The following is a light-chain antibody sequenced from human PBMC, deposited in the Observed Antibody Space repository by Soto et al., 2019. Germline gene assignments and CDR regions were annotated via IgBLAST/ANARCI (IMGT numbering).Light chain of an antibody. CDR3: QQYNNWPWT. J-gene: IGKJ1*01. CDR2: DAS. Sequence: EIVLTQSPATLSLSPGERATLSCRASQSVSSYLAWYQQKPGQAPRLLIYDASNRATGIPARFSGSGSGTDFTLTISGLQSEDFAVYYCQQYNNWPWTFGQGTKVDIK. CDR1: QSVSSY. V-gene: IGKV3-11*01.